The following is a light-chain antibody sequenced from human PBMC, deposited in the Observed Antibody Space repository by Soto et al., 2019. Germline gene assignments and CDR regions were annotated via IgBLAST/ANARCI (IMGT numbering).Light chain of an antibody. J-gene: IGKJ1*01. CDR3: QKYDRAPWT. V-gene: IGKV1-27*01. CDR2: AAS. CDR1: QGISNH. Sequence: DMQMTQSPPSLSASVGDTVAITCRASQGISNHLAWYQQKPGKAPKLLIYAASTLQSGVPSRFSGSGSGTDFTLTISSLQPEDVATYYCQKYDRAPWTFGRGIKVEI.